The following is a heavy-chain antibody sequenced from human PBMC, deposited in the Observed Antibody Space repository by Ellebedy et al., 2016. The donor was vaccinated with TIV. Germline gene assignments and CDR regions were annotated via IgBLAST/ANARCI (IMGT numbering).Heavy chain of an antibody. J-gene: IGHJ3*02. CDR3: AREGFTSGRCGGFDI. CDR1: GFSFGNFA. V-gene: IGHV3-23*01. D-gene: IGHD6-19*01. CDR2: ISDGGDT. Sequence: PGGSLRLSCAASGFSFGNFAMNWVRQAPGQGLEWVSGISDGGDTFYADSVKGRFTISRDNSKNTVYLQMDSLRAEDTAVYYCAREGFTSGRCGGFDIWGQGTMVTVSS.